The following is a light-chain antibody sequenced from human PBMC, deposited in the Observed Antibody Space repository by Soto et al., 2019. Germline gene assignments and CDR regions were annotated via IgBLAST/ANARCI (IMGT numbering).Light chain of an antibody. Sequence: QSVLTQSASVSGSPGQSITISCSGTSSDVGGYKYVSWYQQHPGKAPKLMIYEVGNRPSGVSQRFSGSKSGNTASLTIFGLQAEDEADYYCSSYTSSSTLVFGGGTKLTVL. CDR2: EVG. J-gene: IGLJ3*02. CDR1: SSDVGGYKY. V-gene: IGLV2-14*01. CDR3: SSYTSSSTLV.